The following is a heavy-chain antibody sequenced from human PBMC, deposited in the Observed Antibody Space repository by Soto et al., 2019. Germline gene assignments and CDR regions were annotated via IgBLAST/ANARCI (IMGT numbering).Heavy chain of an antibody. CDR2: ISSSSSYI. V-gene: IGHV3-21*01. D-gene: IGHD6-13*01. J-gene: IGHJ6*02. CDR3: ARYTSSWSGYYGMDV. CDR1: GFTFSSYS. Sequence: EVQLVGSGGGLVKPWGSLRLSCAASGFTFSSYSMNWVRQAPGKGLEWVSSISSSSSYIYYAASVKGRFTISRDNAKNSLYLQMNSLRAEDTAVYYCARYTSSWSGYYGMDVWGQGTTVTVSS.